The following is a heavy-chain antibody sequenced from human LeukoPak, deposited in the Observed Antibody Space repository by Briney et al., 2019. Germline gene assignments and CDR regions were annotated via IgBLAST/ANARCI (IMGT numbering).Heavy chain of an antibody. Sequence: ASVKVSCKASGYTFTSYDINWVRQATGQGLEWMGWMNPNSGNTGYAQKFQGRVTMTRNTSISTAYMELSSLRSEDTAVYYCARVSTSLRYFDWLLYYYYGMDVWGQGTTVTVSS. CDR3: ARVSTSLRYFDWLLYYYYGMDV. CDR1: GYTFTSYD. CDR2: MNPNSGNT. D-gene: IGHD3-9*01. V-gene: IGHV1-8*01. J-gene: IGHJ6*02.